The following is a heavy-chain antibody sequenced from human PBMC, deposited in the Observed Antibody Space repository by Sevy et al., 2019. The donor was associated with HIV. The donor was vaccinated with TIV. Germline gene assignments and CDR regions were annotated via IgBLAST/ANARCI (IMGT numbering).Heavy chain of an antibody. CDR3: ASLSSPYDSSGYYYFDY. D-gene: IGHD3-22*01. J-gene: IGHJ4*02. CDR1: GGSISSYY. V-gene: IGHV4-4*07. Sequence: SETLSLTCTVSGGSISSYYWSWIRQPAGKGLEWIGRIYISGSTNYNPSLKSRVTMSVDTSKNQFSLKLSSVTAADTAMYFCASLSSPYDSSGYYYFDYWGQGTLVTVSS. CDR2: IYISGST.